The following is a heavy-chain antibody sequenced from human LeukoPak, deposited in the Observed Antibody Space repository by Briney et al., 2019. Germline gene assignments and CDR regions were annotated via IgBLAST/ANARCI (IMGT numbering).Heavy chain of an antibody. J-gene: IGHJ3*02. D-gene: IGHD6-19*01. Sequence: PSETLSLTCAVYGASFSGYYWSWIRQPPGKGLEWIGEINHSGSTNYNPSLKSRVTISVDTSKNQFSLKLSSVTAADTAVYYCARVALAGAFDIWGQGTMVTVSS. V-gene: IGHV4-34*01. CDR1: GASFSGYY. CDR2: INHSGST. CDR3: ARVALAGAFDI.